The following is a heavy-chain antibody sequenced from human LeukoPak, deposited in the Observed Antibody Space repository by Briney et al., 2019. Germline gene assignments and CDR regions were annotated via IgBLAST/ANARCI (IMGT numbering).Heavy chain of an antibody. D-gene: IGHD3-22*01. CDR1: GFTFSSYA. CDR2: ISYDGSNK. Sequence: GRSLRLSCAASGFTFSSYAMHWVRQAPGKELEWVAVISYDGSNKYYADSVKGRFTISRDNSKNTQYLQMNSLRAEDTAVYYCARGGALYYYDSSSGAFDIRGQGTMVTVSS. V-gene: IGHV3-30-3*01. J-gene: IGHJ3*02. CDR3: ARGGALYYYDSSSGAFDI.